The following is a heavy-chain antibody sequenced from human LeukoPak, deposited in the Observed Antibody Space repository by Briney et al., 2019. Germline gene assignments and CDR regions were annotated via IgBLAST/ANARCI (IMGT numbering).Heavy chain of an antibody. J-gene: IGHJ3*02. CDR3: ARRRGDYGSGELNI. V-gene: IGHV4-59*08. CDR2: IYYSGGT. Sequence: SETLSLTCTVSGGSISSYYWSWIRQPPGKGLEWIGYIYYSGGTNYNPSLKSRVTISVDTSKNQFSLKLTSVTAADTAVYYCARRRGDYGSGELNIWGQGTMVTVSS. CDR1: GGSISSYY. D-gene: IGHD3-10*01.